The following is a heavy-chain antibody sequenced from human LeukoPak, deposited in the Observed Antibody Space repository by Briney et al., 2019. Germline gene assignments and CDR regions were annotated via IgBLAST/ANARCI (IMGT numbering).Heavy chain of an antibody. CDR1: GFTFSSYS. CDR3: ARGHNWNYNY. V-gene: IGHV3-21*01. CDR2: ISSSSSYI. Sequence: GGSLRLSCAASGFTFSSYSMNWVRQAPEKGLEWVSSISSSSSYIYYADSVKGRFTISRDNAKNSLYLQMNSLRAEDTAVYYCARGHNWNYNYWGQGTLVTVSS. D-gene: IGHD1-7*01. J-gene: IGHJ4*02.